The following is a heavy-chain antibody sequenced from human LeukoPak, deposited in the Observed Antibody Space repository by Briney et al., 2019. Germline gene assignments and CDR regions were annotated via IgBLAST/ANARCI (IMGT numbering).Heavy chain of an antibody. V-gene: IGHV1-46*01. CDR3: AREDSSSRSFDY. Sequence: ASVKVSCRASGYTFTSYYMHWVRQAPGQGLEWMGIINPSGGSTSYAQKFQGRVTMTRDMSTSTVYMELSSLRSEDTAVYYCAREDSSSRSFDYWGQGTLVTVSS. CDR1: GYTFTSYY. D-gene: IGHD6-6*01. CDR2: INPSGGST. J-gene: IGHJ4*02.